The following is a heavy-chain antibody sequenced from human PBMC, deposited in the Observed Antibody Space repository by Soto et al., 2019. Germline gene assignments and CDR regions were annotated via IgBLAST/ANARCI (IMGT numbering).Heavy chain of an antibody. J-gene: IGHJ6*02. CDR2: IIAIFGTA. V-gene: IGHV1-69*13. CDR1: GGRFRSYG. CDR3: ARFPVTWKNLHRYRMDV. Sequence: SVKLSCKASGGRFRSYGSSWVRQALGQGLKWMGGIIAIFGTANYAQKCQGRVTITADESTSTADMELSSLRSEDTAVYYCARFPVTWKNLHRYRMDVPSQRSSVPVSS. D-gene: IGHD1-1*01.